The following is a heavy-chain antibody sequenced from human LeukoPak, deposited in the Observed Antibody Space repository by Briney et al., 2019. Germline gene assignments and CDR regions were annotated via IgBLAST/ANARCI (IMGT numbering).Heavy chain of an antibody. Sequence: KPSETLSLTCTVSGGSISTYFWSWIRQPPGKGLEWVGYVYYSGSTNYNPSLKSRVTISVDTSKNQFSLKLTSVTAADTAVYYCARDLYGDYNCPGSWGQGTLVTVSS. D-gene: IGHD4-17*01. CDR2: VYYSGST. V-gene: IGHV4-59*01. J-gene: IGHJ5*02. CDR1: GGSISTYF. CDR3: ARDLYGDYNCPGS.